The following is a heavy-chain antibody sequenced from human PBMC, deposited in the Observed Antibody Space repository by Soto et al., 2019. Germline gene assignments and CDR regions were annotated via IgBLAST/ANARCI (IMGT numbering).Heavy chain of an antibody. CDR1: GFTFSNYT. D-gene: IGHD2-2*02. CDR2: ISSGSNYI. J-gene: IGHJ6*03. CDR3: ARGIYCTLDICYTGYYYVDV. V-gene: IGHV3-21*01. Sequence: DVQLVESGGGLVKPGGSLRLSCTVSGFTFSNYTMDWVRQAPGKGLEWVSSISSGSNYIYYADSVKGRFTISRDNAKNSLYVQMSSLRAEDTAVFYCARGIYCTLDICYTGYYYVDVWGKGTTVTVSS.